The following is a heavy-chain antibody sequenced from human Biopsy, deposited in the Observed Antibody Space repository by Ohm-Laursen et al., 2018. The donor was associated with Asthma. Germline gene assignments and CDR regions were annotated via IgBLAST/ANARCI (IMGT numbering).Heavy chain of an antibody. CDR3: ASGRYHSDSRDLLDY. D-gene: IGHD3-22*01. V-gene: IGHV1-2*06. CDR1: GYTFIGYH. J-gene: IGHJ4*02. Sequence: SSVKVSCKTSGYTFIGYHIHWVRQAPGQGLEWMGRINPNSGGTNYAQKFQGRVTMTSDTSISTAYMELSRLRSDDTALYYCASGRYHSDSRDLLDYWGQGTLVTVSS. CDR2: INPNSGGT.